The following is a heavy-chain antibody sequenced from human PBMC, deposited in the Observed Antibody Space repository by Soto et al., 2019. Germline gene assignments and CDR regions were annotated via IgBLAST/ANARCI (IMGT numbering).Heavy chain of an antibody. V-gene: IGHV4-30-4*01. CDR3: ARGKGYYGSGYLSTHGPFEY. Sequence: QVQLQESGPGVVRSSQTLSLTCTVSGNPISVDDHYWNWIRQSPGRGLEWIGYISYSGGTYYNPSLKSRVNISIDPSRNQFSLELRSGTADDTAGYYCARGKGYYGSGYLSTHGPFEYWGQGSLVTVSS. CDR1: GNPISVDDHY. CDR2: ISYSGGT. J-gene: IGHJ4*02. D-gene: IGHD3-10*01.